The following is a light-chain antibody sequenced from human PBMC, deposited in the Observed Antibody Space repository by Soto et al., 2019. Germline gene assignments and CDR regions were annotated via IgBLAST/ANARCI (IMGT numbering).Light chain of an antibody. CDR3: AAWDDSLSGLAV. J-gene: IGLJ7*01. CDR2: RNN. V-gene: IGLV1-47*03. Sequence: QSVLTQPPSASGTPGQRVTISCSGSSSNIGSNYVYWYQQLPGTAPKLLIYRNNQRPSGVPDRFSGSKSGTSASLAISGLWSEDEADYYCAAWDDSLSGLAVFGGGTQLTVL. CDR1: SSNIGSNY.